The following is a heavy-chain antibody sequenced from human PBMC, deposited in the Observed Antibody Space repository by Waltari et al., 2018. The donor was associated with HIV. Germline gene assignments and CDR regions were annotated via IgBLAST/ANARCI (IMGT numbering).Heavy chain of an antibody. CDR1: GGSMRSDNYY. V-gene: IGHV4-61*02. J-gene: IGHJ4*02. CDR2: VDASGGT. D-gene: IGHD3-16*02. Sequence: QVQLQESGPGLVKPSQTLSLTCSVSGGSMRSDNYYWNWVRQPAGKGLEWIGRVDASGGTKYNPSLKSRVTISMDTSKTQFSLRLTSMTAADTAVYYCVGEGGGIVFIPWYFDHWGQGALVTVSS. CDR3: VGEGGGIVFIPWYFDH.